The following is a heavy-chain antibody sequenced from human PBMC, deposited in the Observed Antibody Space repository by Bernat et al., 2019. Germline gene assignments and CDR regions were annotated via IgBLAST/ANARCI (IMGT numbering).Heavy chain of an antibody. CDR1: GYTFTDYA. CDR3: ARSTKDKRGFFDH. CDR2: IDTNTGNP. J-gene: IGHJ4*02. Sequence: QVQLVQSGSELKKPGASVKISCKASGYTFTDYALNWVRQAPGQGLEWMGWIDTNTGNPTYAQGFTGRFVFSLDTSVSTPYLQISSLKAEDTAVFYCARSTKDKRGFFDHWGQGTLATVSS. V-gene: IGHV7-4-1*02. D-gene: IGHD2-15*01.